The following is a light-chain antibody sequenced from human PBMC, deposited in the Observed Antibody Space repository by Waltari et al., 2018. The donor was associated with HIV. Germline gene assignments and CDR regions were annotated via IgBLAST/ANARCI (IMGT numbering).Light chain of an antibody. Sequence: QSALTQPRSVSGSPGQSVTMSCSGTSSDVGGYKYVSWYQQHPGKAPKLLIYDVNKRPTGVTDRFSGSKSVNTASLSISGLQVEDEADYYCCSYAGSYTYVVFGGGTKLTVL. J-gene: IGLJ2*01. CDR3: CSYAGSYTYVV. CDR2: DVN. CDR1: SSDVGGYKY. V-gene: IGLV2-11*01.